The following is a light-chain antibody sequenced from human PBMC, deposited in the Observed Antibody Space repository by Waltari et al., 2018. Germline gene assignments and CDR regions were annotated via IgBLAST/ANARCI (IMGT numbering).Light chain of an antibody. CDR2: WAS. J-gene: IGKJ1*01. V-gene: IGKV4-1*01. Sequence: DIVMTQSPDSLAVSLGERATINCKSSQSVLYRSNNRNYLGWCQHKPGQPPKLLIYWASTRESGVPDRFSGSGSGTDFTLTISSLQAEDVAVYYCQQYDTSPRTFGQGTKVEIK. CDR1: QSVLYRSNNRNY. CDR3: QQYDTSPRT.